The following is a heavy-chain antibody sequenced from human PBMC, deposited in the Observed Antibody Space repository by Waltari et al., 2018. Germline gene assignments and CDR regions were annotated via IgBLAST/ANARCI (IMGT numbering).Heavy chain of an antibody. CDR3: ARDSGVAVAGTERYYYGMDV. CDR1: GFTFSSYS. Sequence: EVQLVESGGGLVKPGGSLRLSCAASGFTFSSYSMNWVRQAPGKGLEWVSYISSSSRYIYYADSVKGRFTISRDNAKNSLYLQMNSLRAEDTAVYYCARDSGVAVAGTERYYYGMDVWGQGTTVTVSS. CDR2: ISSSSRYI. V-gene: IGHV3-21*01. D-gene: IGHD6-19*01. J-gene: IGHJ6*02.